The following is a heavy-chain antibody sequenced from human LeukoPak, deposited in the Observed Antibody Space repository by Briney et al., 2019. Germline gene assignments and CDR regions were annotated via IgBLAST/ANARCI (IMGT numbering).Heavy chain of an antibody. J-gene: IGHJ4*02. V-gene: IGHV3-21*01. CDR1: GFTFSSYS. D-gene: IGHD2-15*01. CDR2: ISSSSSYI. Sequence: GGSLRLSCAASGFTFSSYSMNWVRQAPGKGLEWVSSISSSSSYIYYADSVKGRFTISRDNAKNSLYLQMNSLRAEDTAVYYCASDGSGGSCLNNWGQGTLVTVSS. CDR3: ASDGSGGSCLNN.